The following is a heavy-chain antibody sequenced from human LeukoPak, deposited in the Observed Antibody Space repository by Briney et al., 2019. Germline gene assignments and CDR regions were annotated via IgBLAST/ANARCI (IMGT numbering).Heavy chain of an antibody. V-gene: IGHV3-48*01. CDR3: ARQWLING. CDR2: ISSSSSTI. D-gene: IGHD6-19*01. Sequence: PTGGSLRLSCAASAFTFSSYSMLWVRQAPGEGLEWVSYISSSSSTIYYADSVKGRFTISRDNAKNSLYLQMNTLRAEDTAVYYCARQWLINGWGQGILVTVSS. J-gene: IGHJ4*02. CDR1: AFTFSSYS.